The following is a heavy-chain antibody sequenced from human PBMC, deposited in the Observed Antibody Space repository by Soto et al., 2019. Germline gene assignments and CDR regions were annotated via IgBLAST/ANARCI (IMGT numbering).Heavy chain of an antibody. CDR3: ARLGGYYQAFGQ. J-gene: IGHJ4*02. CDR2: IYYSGST. V-gene: IGHV4-59*08. CDR1: GGSISGYY. D-gene: IGHD3-22*01. Sequence: QVQLQESGPGLVKPSETLSLTCTVSGGSISGYYWSWFRQPPGKGLEWIGYIYYSGSTTYTPALMRRVTIAVDTSKNQFSLRLNSVTAADTAVYYCARLGGYYQAFGQWGQGSLVTVSS.